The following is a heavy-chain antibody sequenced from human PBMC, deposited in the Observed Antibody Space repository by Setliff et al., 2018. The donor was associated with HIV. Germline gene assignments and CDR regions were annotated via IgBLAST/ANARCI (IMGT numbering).Heavy chain of an antibody. V-gene: IGHV1-46*01. CDR1: GYYPSIDY. Sequence: ASVKVSCKTFGYYPSIDYMHWVRLVPGQGPEWMGMSSPDGSATTYAQQFSGRVAITRDRSTETVYMELNSLTSEDTAIYYCARAQPQAFDLWGHGTMVTVSS. D-gene: IGHD2-2*01. J-gene: IGHJ3*01. CDR3: ARAQPQAFDL. CDR2: SSPDGSAT.